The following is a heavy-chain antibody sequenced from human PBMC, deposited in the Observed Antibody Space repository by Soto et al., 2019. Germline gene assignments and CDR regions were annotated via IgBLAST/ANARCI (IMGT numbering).Heavy chain of an antibody. V-gene: IGHV1-69*02. D-gene: IGHD2-15*01. CDR3: ARGSDGSWTESAFHF. Sequence: QVHLVQSGAEVKKPGSSVKVSCKTSGGTFSTYTVSWVRQAPGQGLEWIGRIIPILDVLTYAQKFQGRVTITAHKSTITSYLELTSLNPEDTAMYYCARGSDGSWTESAFHFWGQGTRFTVSS. CDR2: IIPILDVL. CDR1: GGTFSTYT. J-gene: IGHJ3*01.